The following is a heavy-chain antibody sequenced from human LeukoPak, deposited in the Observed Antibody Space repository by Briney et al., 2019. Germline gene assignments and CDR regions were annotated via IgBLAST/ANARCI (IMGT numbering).Heavy chain of an antibody. CDR3: ARVRRDPPFWPSGYYFDY. CDR1: GYTFTGCY. CDR2: IIPIFGTA. J-gene: IGHJ4*02. D-gene: IGHD3-3*01. V-gene: IGHV1-69*05. Sequence: GASVKVSCKASGYTFTGCYMHWVRQAPGQGLEWMGGIIPIFGTANYAQKFQGRVTITTDESTSTAYMELSSLRSEDTAVYYCARVRRDPPFWPSGYYFDYWGQGTLVTVSS.